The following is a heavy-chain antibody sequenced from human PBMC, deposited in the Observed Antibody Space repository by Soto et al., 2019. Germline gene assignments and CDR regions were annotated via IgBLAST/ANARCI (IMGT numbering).Heavy chain of an antibody. D-gene: IGHD3-9*01. CDR3: AREVRYFDWSNWFDP. J-gene: IGHJ5*02. CDR2: VYHTGTT. V-gene: IGHV4-31*02. CDR1: GGPVSGDDLY. Sequence: SETLCLTCVVSGGPVSGDDLYWSWIRHLPGKGLEWIANVYHTGTTYYNPSLKSRVTISVDTSKNQFSLKLSSVTAADTAVYYCAREVRYFDWSNWFDPWGQGTLVTVSS.